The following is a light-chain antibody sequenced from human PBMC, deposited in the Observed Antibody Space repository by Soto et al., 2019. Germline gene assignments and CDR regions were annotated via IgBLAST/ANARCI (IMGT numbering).Light chain of an antibody. CDR2: DVT. V-gene: IGLV2-14*03. Sequence: QSALTQPASVSGSHGQSITISCTGTSSYVGAYNFVSWYQQHPGKAPKLMIYDVTNRPSGVSSRFSGSKSGNTASLAISGLQAEDEADYYCSSYTTSNTLVFGGGTKLTVL. CDR3: SSYTTSNTLV. J-gene: IGLJ2*01. CDR1: SSYVGAYNF.